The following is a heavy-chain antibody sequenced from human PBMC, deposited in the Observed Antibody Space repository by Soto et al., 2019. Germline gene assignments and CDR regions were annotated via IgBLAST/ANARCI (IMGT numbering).Heavy chain of an antibody. J-gene: IGHJ4*02. CDR2: IKGDGSST. D-gene: IGHD3-3*01. CDR1: GFTFSSYW. V-gene: IGHV3-74*01. CDR3: ARGAFGAYYFDY. Sequence: EVQLVESGGGLVQPGGSLRLSCAASGFTFSSYWMHWVRQAPGKGPVWVSRIKGDGSSTKYADYVKGRFTISRDNAKNTFHLQMNSLRAEDTAVYYCARGAFGAYYFDYWGQGSLVTVSS.